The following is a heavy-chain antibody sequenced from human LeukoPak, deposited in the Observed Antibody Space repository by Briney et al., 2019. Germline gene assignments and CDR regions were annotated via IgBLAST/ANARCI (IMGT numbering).Heavy chain of an antibody. Sequence: PSETLSLTCTVSGYSISSGYYWGWIRQPPGKGLEWIGSIYHSGSTYYNPSLKSRVTISVDTSKNQFSLKLSSVTAADTAVYYCARRRPYGDRPRFDYWGQGTLVTVSS. D-gene: IGHD4-17*01. J-gene: IGHJ4*02. CDR3: ARRRPYGDRPRFDY. CDR2: IYHSGST. V-gene: IGHV4-38-2*02. CDR1: GYSISSGYY.